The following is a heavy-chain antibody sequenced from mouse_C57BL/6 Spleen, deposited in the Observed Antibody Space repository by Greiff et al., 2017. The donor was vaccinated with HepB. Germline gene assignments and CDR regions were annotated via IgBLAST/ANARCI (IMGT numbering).Heavy chain of an antibody. Sequence: QVQLQQPGTELVKPGASVKLSCKASGYTFTSYWMHWVKQRPGQGLEWIGNINPSNGGTNYNEKFKSKATLTVDKSSSTAYMQLSSLTSEDSAVYYCARPSNYYGSSYEAWFAYWGQGTLVTVSA. CDR1: GYTFTSYW. J-gene: IGHJ3*01. CDR3: ARPSNYYGSSYEAWFAY. CDR2: INPSNGGT. D-gene: IGHD1-1*01. V-gene: IGHV1-53*01.